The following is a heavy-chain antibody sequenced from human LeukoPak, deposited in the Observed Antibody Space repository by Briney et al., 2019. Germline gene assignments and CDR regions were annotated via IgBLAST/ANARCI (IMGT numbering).Heavy chain of an antibody. V-gene: IGHV3-23*01. J-gene: IGHJ4*02. Sequence: AGGSLRLSCAASGFTFSNYAMSWVRQAPGKGLEWVSAIVGGGDGTYYADSVKGRFTISRDNSKNTVDLQMNSLRAEDTALYYCAKVETCSGGGCYYFDYWGQGVRVTVSS. CDR2: IVGGGDGT. CDR1: GFTFSNYA. CDR3: AKVETCSGGGCYYFDY. D-gene: IGHD2-15*01.